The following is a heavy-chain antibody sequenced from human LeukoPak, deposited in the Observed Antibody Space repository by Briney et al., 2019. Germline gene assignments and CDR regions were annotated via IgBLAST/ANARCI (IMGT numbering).Heavy chain of an antibody. J-gene: IGHJ4*02. V-gene: IGHV4-38-2*01. CDR2: IYHSGST. Sequence: SETLSLTCAVSGYSMRGGYHWGWIRQPPGKGLEWIGSIYHSGSTYYNPSLESRVTISVDTSRNQFSLKLNSVTAADTAVYHCARDTVTGNKNFDYWGQGTLVTVSS. CDR3: ARDTVTGNKNFDY. CDR1: GYSMRGGYH. D-gene: IGHD6-19*01.